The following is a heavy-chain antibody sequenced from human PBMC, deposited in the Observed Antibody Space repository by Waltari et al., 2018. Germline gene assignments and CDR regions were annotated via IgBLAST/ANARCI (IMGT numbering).Heavy chain of an antibody. D-gene: IGHD2-2*01. CDR3: ARSRACDY. CDR2: ISSVGDTI. CDR1: GFNFRGYS. J-gene: IGHJ4*02. Sequence: EVQLVESGGGLVEPGGSLRLSCAASGFNFRGYSMNWVRQVPGRGLEVISYISSVGDTIYDADSLKGRLAISRDNAKNSVYLQMNSLRAEDTAVYFCARSRACDYWGQGTLVTVSS. V-gene: IGHV3-48*04.